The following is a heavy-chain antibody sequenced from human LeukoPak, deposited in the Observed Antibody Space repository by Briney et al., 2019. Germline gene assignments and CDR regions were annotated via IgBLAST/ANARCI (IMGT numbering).Heavy chain of an antibody. V-gene: IGHV3-23*01. CDR3: ARDGGDCSGDSCYVDY. CDR1: GFTFSSYD. Sequence: GGSLRLSCAASGFTFSSYDMSWVRQAPGKGLEWVSGISGSGSSTYYADSVKGRFTISRDNSKSTLYLQMNSLRAEDTAVYYCARDGGDCSGDSCYVDYWGQGTLVTVSS. D-gene: IGHD2-15*01. J-gene: IGHJ4*02. CDR2: ISGSGSST.